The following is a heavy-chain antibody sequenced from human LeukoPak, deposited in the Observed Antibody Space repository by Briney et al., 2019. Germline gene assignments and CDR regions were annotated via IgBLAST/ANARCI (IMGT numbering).Heavy chain of an antibody. CDR3: ARDPSPFYSGSYLGFDP. CDR1: GGSISSYY. CDR2: IYTSGST. Sequence: PSETLSLTCTVSGGSISSYYWSWIRQPAGKGLEWIGRIYTSGSTNYNPSLKSRVTMSVDTSKNQFSLKLSSVTAADTAVYYCARDPSPFYSGSYLGFDPWGQGTLVTVSS. J-gene: IGHJ5*02. D-gene: IGHD1-26*01. V-gene: IGHV4-4*07.